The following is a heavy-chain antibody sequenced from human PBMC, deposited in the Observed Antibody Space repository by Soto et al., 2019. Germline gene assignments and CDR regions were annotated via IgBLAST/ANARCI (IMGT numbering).Heavy chain of an antibody. CDR1: GFSFSCYA. J-gene: IGHJ6*02. CDR3: AKDRKGLWDSSSWSPPYGMEG. D-gene: IGHD6-13*01. CDR2: IIGSGGST. Sequence: GSLRLSCASAGFSFSCYAMSWVRQAPGKGLEWVSAIIGSGGSTYYSDSVKGRFTISRDNPKNTLYLQMNSLRAEDTAVYYCAKDRKGLWDSSSWSPPYGMEGWGQGTTVNV. V-gene: IGHV3-23*01.